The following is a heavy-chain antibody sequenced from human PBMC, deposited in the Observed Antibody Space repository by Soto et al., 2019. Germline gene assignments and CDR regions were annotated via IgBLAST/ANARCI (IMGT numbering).Heavy chain of an antibody. J-gene: IGHJ6*02. CDR3: ARDRYDILTRRDYYYYGMDV. V-gene: IGHV3-33*01. CDR2: IWYDGSKK. Sequence: GGSLRLSCAASGFTFSSYGMHWVRQAPGKGLEWVAVIWYDGSKKYYADSVKGRFTISRDNSKNTLYLQMNSLRAEDTAVYYCARDRYDILTRRDYYYYGMDVWGQGTTVTVSS. CDR1: GFTFSSYG. D-gene: IGHD3-9*01.